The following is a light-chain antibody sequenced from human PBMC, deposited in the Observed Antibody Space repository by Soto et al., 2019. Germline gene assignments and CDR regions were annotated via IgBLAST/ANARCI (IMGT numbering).Light chain of an antibody. CDR1: QSISSN. V-gene: IGKV3-15*01. CDR3: QQYNNWPLT. J-gene: IGKJ4*01. CDR2: GAS. Sequence: EIVMTQSPATLSVSPGERATLSCRASQSISSNLAWYQQKPVQAPRLLIYGASTRATGIPARFSGSGSGTEFTLTISSLQSADSAIYYCQQYNNWPLTFGGGTKVESK.